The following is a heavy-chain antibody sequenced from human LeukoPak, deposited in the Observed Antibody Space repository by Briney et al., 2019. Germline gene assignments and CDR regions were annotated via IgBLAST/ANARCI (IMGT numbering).Heavy chain of an antibody. D-gene: IGHD3-10*01. CDR3: AQSLGASTWFGNWFDP. CDR2: IYYSERT. CDR1: GVSISSTSYC. J-gene: IGHJ5*02. Sequence: TSETLSLTCTVSGVSISSTSYCWGWIRQPPGKGLEWIGSIYYSERTYYNPSLKSRLTISVDTPKNQFSLKLSSVTAADTAVYYCAQSLGASTWFGNWFDPWGQGTLVTVSS. V-gene: IGHV4-39*01.